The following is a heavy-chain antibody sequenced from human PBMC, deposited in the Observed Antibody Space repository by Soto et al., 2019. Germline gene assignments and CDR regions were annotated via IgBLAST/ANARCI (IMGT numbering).Heavy chain of an antibody. CDR3: ANAPSTLVNPGDAFDI. Sequence: EVQLLESGGGLVQPGGSLRLSCAASGFTFSSYAMSWVRQAPGKGLEWVSAISGSGGSTYYADSVKGRFTISRDNSKNTMYLQVNSLRAEDTAVYYCANAPSTLVNPGDAFDIWGQGTMVTVSS. J-gene: IGHJ3*02. D-gene: IGHD3-16*01. CDR1: GFTFSSYA. CDR2: ISGSGGST. V-gene: IGHV3-23*01.